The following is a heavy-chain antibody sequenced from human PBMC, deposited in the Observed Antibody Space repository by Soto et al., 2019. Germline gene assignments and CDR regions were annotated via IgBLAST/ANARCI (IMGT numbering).Heavy chain of an antibody. CDR3: AKALGALYDFQH. V-gene: IGHV3-48*03. CDR1: GFTFRSYE. J-gene: IGHJ1*01. Sequence: PGGSLRLSCAASGFTFRSYEMTWVRQAPGKGLEWVSYISSSGSTIKYADSVKGRFTISRDNAKNSLYLQMNSLRAEDTAVYYCAKALGALYDFQHWGKGTLVTVS. D-gene: IGHD3-16*01. CDR2: ISSSGSTI.